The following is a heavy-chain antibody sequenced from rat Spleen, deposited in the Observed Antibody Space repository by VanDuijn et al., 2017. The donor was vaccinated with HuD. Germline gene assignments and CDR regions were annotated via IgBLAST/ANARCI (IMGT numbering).Heavy chain of an antibody. J-gene: IGHJ2*01. Sequence: QVQLKESGPGLVQPSQTLSLTCTVSGFSLTSYHVSWVCQPPGKGLEWMGLIWGNGNTNYNSALKSRLSISRDTSKSQVFLQMNNLQTEDTAMYFCARSDTIAAMGHYWGQGVMVTVSS. CDR2: IWGNGNT. D-gene: IGHD1-2*01. CDR3: ARSDTIAAMGHY. V-gene: IGHV2S61*01. CDR1: GFSLTSYH.